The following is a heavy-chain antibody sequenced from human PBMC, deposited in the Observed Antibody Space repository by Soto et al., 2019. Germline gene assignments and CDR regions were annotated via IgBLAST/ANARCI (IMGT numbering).Heavy chain of an antibody. CDR1: GGSISSGGYS. D-gene: IGHD3-10*01. V-gene: IGHV4-30-2*01. CDR2: IYHSGST. Sequence: KASETLSLTCAVSGGSISSGGYSWSWIRQPPGKGLEWIGYIYHSGSTYYNPSLRSRVTISVDRSKNQFSLKLSSVTAADTAVYYCARDRWTSAIYYGSGSWGMDVWGQGTTVTVSS. J-gene: IGHJ6*02. CDR3: ARDRWTSAIYYGSGSWGMDV.